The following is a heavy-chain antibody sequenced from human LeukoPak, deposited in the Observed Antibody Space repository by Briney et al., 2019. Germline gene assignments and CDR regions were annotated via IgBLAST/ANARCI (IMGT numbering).Heavy chain of an antibody. CDR1: GLTVSSNY. CDR3: ARENYNYYYGMDV. CDR2: IYSGGST. Sequence: GGSLRLSCAASGLTVSSNYMSWVRQAPGKGLEWVSVIYSGGSTYYADSVKGRFTISRHNSKNTLYLQMNSLRAEDTAVYYCARENYNYYYGMDVWGQGTTVTVSS. V-gene: IGHV3-53*04. J-gene: IGHJ6*02.